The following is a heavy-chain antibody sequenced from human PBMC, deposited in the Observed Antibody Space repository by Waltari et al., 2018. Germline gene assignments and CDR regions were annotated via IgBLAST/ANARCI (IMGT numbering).Heavy chain of an antibody. Sequence: QVHLEESGPGLVKPSGPLSLTCAVSTVSISSDTWWIWVRQPPGKGLEWIGEIYHSGTTVYNPSLWSRVTISLDKSKNHFSLKLTSVTAADTAVYYCARGIFTAHSYFDYWGQGTLVTVSS. D-gene: IGHD2-15*01. V-gene: IGHV4-4*02. CDR1: TVSISSDTW. CDR2: IYHSGTT. CDR3: ARGIFTAHSYFDY. J-gene: IGHJ4*02.